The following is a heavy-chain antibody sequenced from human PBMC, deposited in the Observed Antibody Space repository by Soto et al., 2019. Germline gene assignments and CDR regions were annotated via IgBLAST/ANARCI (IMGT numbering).Heavy chain of an antibody. CDR3: AKDLRPSTVTTDAFDI. CDR1: GFTFSSYA. V-gene: IGHV3-23*01. CDR2: ISGSGGST. Sequence: GGSLRLSCAASGFTFSSYAMSWVRQAPGKGLEWVSAISGSGGSTYYADSVKGRFTISRDNSKNTLYLQMNSLRAEDTAVYYCAKDLRPSTVTTDAFDIWGQGTMVTVPS. J-gene: IGHJ3*02. D-gene: IGHD4-17*01.